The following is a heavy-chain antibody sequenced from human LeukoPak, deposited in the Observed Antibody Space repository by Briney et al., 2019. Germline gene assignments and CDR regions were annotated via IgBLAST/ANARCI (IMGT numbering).Heavy chain of an antibody. D-gene: IGHD2-21*02. V-gene: IGHV4-39*01. Sequence: SETLSLTCTVSGGSISSSSYYWGWIRQPPGKGLEWIGSIYYSGNTHYNPSLKSRVTISVDTSKNQFSLKLSSVTAADTAVYYCARLGIGLLDYWGQGTLVTVSS. CDR2: IYYSGNT. CDR3: ARLGIGLLDY. CDR1: GGSISSSSYY. J-gene: IGHJ4*02.